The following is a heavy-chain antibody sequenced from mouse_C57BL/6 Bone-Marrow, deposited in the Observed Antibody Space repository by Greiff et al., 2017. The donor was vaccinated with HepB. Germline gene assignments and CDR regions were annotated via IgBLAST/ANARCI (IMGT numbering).Heavy chain of an antibody. CDR2: ISNLAYSI. Sequence: EVQLVESGGGLVQPGGSLKLSCAASGFTFSDYGMAWVRQAPRKGPEWVAFISNLAYSIYYADNVTGRFTISRENAKNTLYLEMSSLRSEDTAMYYCAREDGSSYGFDYWGEGTTLTVSS. CDR1: GFTFSDYG. CDR3: AREDGSSYGFDY. J-gene: IGHJ2*01. D-gene: IGHD1-1*01. V-gene: IGHV5-15*01.